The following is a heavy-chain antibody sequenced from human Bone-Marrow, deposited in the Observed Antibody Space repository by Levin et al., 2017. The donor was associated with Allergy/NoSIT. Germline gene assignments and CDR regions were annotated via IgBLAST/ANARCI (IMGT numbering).Heavy chain of an antibody. CDR1: GGSMGISY. CDR3: ARGGGIAAAGNHWIDH. D-gene: IGHD6-13*01. V-gene: IGHV4-59*12. Sequence: KSSETLSLTCTVSGGSMGISYWSWIRQTPKKGLEWIGYIFFSGSWKYNPLFESRMDMTIDTSKNQFSLKLRSVTAADTAVYYCARGGGIAAAGNHWIDHWGQGIQVTVSS. CDR2: IFFSGSW. J-gene: IGHJ5*02.